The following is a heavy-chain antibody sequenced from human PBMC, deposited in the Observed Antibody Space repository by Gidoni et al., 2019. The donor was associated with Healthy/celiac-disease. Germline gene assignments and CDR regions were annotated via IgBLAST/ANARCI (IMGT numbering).Heavy chain of an antibody. CDR2: ISSSSSYI. CDR1: GFTFSSYS. D-gene: IGHD3-16*02. CDR3: AREKDDYVWGSYRNPFDY. V-gene: IGHV3-21*01. Sequence: EVQLVESGGGLVKPGGSLRLSCAASGFTFSSYSMNWVRQAPGKGLEWVSSISSSSSYIYYADSVKGRFTISRDNAKNSLYLQMNSLRAEDTAVYYCAREKDDYVWGSYRNPFDYWGQGTLVTVSS. J-gene: IGHJ4*02.